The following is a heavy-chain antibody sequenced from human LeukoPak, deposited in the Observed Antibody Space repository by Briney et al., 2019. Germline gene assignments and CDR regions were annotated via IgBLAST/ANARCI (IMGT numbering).Heavy chain of an antibody. D-gene: IGHD3-3*01. V-gene: IGHV1-8*01. CDR3: ARGSKPITIFGVVIRSNFDY. CDR2: MNPNSGNT. CDR1: GYTFTSYD. J-gene: IGHJ4*02. Sequence: ASVKVSCTASGYTFTSYDINWVRQATGQGLEWMGWMNPNSGNTGYAQKFQGRVTMTRNTSISTAYMGLSSLRSEDTAVYYCARGSKPITIFGVVIRSNFDYWGQGTLVTVSS.